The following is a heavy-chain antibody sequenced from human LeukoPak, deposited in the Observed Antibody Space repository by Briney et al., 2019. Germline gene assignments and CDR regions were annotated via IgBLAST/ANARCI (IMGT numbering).Heavy chain of an antibody. CDR3: ARPIRSHEAARFAHENWFDP. Sequence: ASVKVSCKASGYTFTSYAMNWVRQAPGQGLEWMGWINTNTGNPTYAQGFTGLFVFSLDTSVSTAYLQISSLKAEDTAVYYCARPIRSHEAARFAHENWFDPWGQGTLVTVSS. CDR1: GYTFTSYA. V-gene: IGHV7-4-1*02. J-gene: IGHJ5*02. D-gene: IGHD2-15*01. CDR2: INTNTGNP.